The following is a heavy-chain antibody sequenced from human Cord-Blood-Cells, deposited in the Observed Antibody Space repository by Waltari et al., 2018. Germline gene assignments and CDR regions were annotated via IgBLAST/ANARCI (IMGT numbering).Heavy chain of an antibody. J-gene: IGHJ4*02. V-gene: IGHV3-53*01. CDR1: GFTVSSNY. CDR2: ISIVGST. Sequence: EVQLVESGGGLIQPGGSLRLSCAASGFTVSSNYMSWVRQAPGKGLGGVPVISIVGSTYYADSVKGRFTISIDNSKTTLYLQMNSLRAEDTAVYYCARGSIDWGQGTLVTVSS. D-gene: IGHD3-16*02. CDR3: ARGSID.